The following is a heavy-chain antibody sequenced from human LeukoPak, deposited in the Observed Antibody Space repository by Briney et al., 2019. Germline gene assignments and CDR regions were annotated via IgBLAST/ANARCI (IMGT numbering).Heavy chain of an antibody. Sequence: PSETLSLTCTVSWVPLSIMRYYWAWIRQPPGKGLEWIGSIFYSGSTDYNPSLKSRVTISVDTSKNQFSLKLTSVTAADTAMYYCVIESEYSWFDPLGGGRLVTVSS. J-gene: IGHJ5*02. D-gene: IGHD6-6*01. CDR3: VIESEYSWFDP. CDR1: WVPLSIMRYY. V-gene: IGHV4-39*07. CDR2: IFYSGST.